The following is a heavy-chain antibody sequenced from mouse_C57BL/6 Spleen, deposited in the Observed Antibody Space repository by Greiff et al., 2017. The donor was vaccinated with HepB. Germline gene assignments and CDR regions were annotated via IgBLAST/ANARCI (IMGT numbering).Heavy chain of an antibody. D-gene: IGHD1-1*01. CDR3: ARGYYGSSCSWFAY. Sequence: QVQLQQPGAELVMPGASVKLSCKASGYTFTSYWMHWVKQRPGQGLEWIGEIDPSDSYTNYNQKFKGKSTLTVDKSSSTAYMQLSSLTSEDSAVYYCARGYYGSSCSWFAYWGQGTLVTVSA. V-gene: IGHV1-69*01. CDR1: GYTFTSYW. CDR2: IDPSDSYT. J-gene: IGHJ3*01.